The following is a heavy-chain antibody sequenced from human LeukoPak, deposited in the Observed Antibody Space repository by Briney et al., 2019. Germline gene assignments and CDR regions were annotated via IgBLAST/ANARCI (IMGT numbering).Heavy chain of an antibody. V-gene: IGHV3-74*01. CDR2: INSDGRST. Sequence: GGSLRLSCAASGFSFGTYWMHWVRQAQGKGLVWVSRINSDGRSTRYADSVKGRYTISRDNAKKTLYLQMNSLRAEDTAVYYCARVAGGDGDPCDYWGQGTLVTVSS. D-gene: IGHD3-16*01. CDR1: GFSFGTYW. CDR3: ARVAGGDGDPCDY. J-gene: IGHJ4*02.